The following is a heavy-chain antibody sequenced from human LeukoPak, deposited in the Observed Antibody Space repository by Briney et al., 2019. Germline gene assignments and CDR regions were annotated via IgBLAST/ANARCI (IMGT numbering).Heavy chain of an antibody. CDR1: GGSISSGSYF. CDR3: ARDQQLSYCGGDCYPAN. D-gene: IGHD2-21*02. J-gene: IGHJ4*02. Sequence: PSQTLSLTCIVSGGSISSGSYFWSWIRQPAGKGLEWIGRIYTSGSTDYNPSLQSRVTMSVDTSKNQFSLKLNSVTAADTAVYYCARDQQLSYCGGDCYPANWGQGTLVTVSS. CDR2: IYTSGST. V-gene: IGHV4-61*02.